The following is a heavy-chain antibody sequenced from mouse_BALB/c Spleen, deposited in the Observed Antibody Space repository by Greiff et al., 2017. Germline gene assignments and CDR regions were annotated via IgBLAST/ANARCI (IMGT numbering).Heavy chain of an antibody. D-gene: IGHD2-14*01. Sequence: EVQVVESGAELVKPGASVKLSCTASGFNIKDTYMHWVKQRPEQGLEWIGRIDPANGNTKYDPKFQGKATITADTSSNTAYLQLSSLTSEDTAVYYCARVPGVRRGVFDYWGQGTTLTVSS. CDR3: ARVPGVRRGVFDY. V-gene: IGHV14-3*02. J-gene: IGHJ2*01. CDR2: IDPANGNT. CDR1: GFNIKDTY.